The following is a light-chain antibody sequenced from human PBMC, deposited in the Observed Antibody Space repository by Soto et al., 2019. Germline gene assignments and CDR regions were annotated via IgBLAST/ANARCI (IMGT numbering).Light chain of an antibody. CDR1: QTISRN. J-gene: IGKJ1*01. CDR2: GAS. CDR3: QQYNNWPQT. V-gene: IGKV3-15*01. Sequence: ELVLTQSPGTLSLSPGERATVSCRASQTISRNYLVWYQKKPGQAPRLLIYGASTRATGIPARFSGSGSGTEFTLTISSLQSEDFAVYYCQQYNNWPQTFGQGTKVDIK.